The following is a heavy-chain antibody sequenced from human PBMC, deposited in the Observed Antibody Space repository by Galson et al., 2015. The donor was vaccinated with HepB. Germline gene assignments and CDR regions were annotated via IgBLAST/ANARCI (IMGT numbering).Heavy chain of an antibody. V-gene: IGHV3-33*08. Sequence: SLRLSCAASGFIFSSNGMQWVRQAPGKGLEWVAVIWNDGSQKYYADSVKGRFTISRDNSKNTLYLQMNSLRAEDTAVYYCASGCSGGSCYHYLAYWGQGTLVTVSS. CDR2: IWNDGSQK. D-gene: IGHD2-15*01. J-gene: IGHJ4*02. CDR1: GFIFSSNG. CDR3: ASGCSGGSCYHYLAY.